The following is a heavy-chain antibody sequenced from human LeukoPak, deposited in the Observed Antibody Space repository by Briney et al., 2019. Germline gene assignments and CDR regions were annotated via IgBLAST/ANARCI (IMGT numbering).Heavy chain of an antibody. Sequence: PGGSLRLACAAPGFTLISYGRPWVRQAPGRGLGWVPVISYEESNKYYADSVKGRFTISRDNSKNTLYLQMNSLRAEDTAVYYCAKDVLRYCSGGSCYSTDYWGQGTLVTVSS. D-gene: IGHD2-15*01. CDR3: AKDVLRYCSGGSCYSTDY. CDR2: ISYEESNK. V-gene: IGHV3-30*18. J-gene: IGHJ4*02. CDR1: GFTLISYG.